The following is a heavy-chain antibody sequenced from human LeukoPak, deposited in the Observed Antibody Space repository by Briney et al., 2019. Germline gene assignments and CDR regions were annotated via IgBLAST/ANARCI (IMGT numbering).Heavy chain of an antibody. CDR2: IDPSSTYI. CDR3: ARAPTVLVGYCSSSSCQADY. CDR1: GLTFSSYS. Sequence: GGSLRLSCAASGLTFSSYSMNWVRQAPGKGREWVSAIDPSSTYIYYAVSVKGRFTISRDNAENSLYLQMNSLRGEDTAVYYCARAPTVLVGYCSSSSCQADYWGQGTLVTVSS. D-gene: IGHD2-2*01. V-gene: IGHV3-21*01. J-gene: IGHJ4*02.